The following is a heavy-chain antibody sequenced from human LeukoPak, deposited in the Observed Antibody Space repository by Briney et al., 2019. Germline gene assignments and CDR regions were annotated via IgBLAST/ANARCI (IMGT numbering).Heavy chain of an antibody. CDR2: ISAYNGNT. CDR1: GYTFTSYG. CDR3: ATLPGRYSGSYSVD. Sequence: GASVKVSCKASGYTFTSYGISWVRQAPGQGLEWMGWISAYNGNTNYAQKLQGRVTMTTDTSTSTAYMELRSLRSDDTAVYYCATLPGRYSGSYSVDWGQGTLVTVSS. V-gene: IGHV1-18*01. J-gene: IGHJ4*02. D-gene: IGHD1-26*01.